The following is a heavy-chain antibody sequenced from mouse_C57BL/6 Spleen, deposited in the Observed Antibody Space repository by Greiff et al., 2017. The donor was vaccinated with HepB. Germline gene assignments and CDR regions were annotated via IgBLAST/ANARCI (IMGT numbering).Heavy chain of an antibody. CDR2: INYDGSST. J-gene: IGHJ4*01. Sequence: EVMLVESEGGLVQPGSSMKLSCTASGFTFSDYYMAWVRQVPEKGLEWVANINYDGSSTYYLDSLKSRFIISRDNAKNILYLQMSSLKSEDTATYYCAREGRGYYAMDYWGQGTSVTVSS. V-gene: IGHV5-16*01. CDR3: AREGRGYYAMDY. CDR1: GFTFSDYY.